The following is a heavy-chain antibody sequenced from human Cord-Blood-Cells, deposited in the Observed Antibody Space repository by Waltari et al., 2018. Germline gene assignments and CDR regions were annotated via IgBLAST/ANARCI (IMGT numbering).Heavy chain of an antibody. CDR3: ARGAAGTDHVFDY. CDR1: GGSISSSNW. CDR2: IYHSRSN. D-gene: IGHD6-13*01. J-gene: IGHJ4*02. V-gene: IGHV4-4*02. Sequence: QVQLQESGPGLVKPSGTLSLTCAVSGGSISSSNWWSWVRHPPGKGLERIGGIYHSRSNNYNPSLMSRVTISLDKSKSRFSLKLSSVTAADTAMYYCARGAAGTDHVFDYWGQGTLVTVSS.